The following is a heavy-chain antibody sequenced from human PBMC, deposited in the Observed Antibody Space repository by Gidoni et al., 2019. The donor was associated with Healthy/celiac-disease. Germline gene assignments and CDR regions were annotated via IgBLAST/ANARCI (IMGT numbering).Heavy chain of an antibody. CDR3: AKDTNGYYYDSSGDPFDY. V-gene: IGHV3-9*01. CDR1: GFTFYDYA. D-gene: IGHD3-22*01. J-gene: IGHJ4*02. Sequence: EVQLVESGGGLVPPGSSLRLSCAASGFTFYDYALHWVRHAPGKGLEWVSGISWNSGSIGYADSVKGRFTISRDNAKNSLYLQMNSLRAEDTALYYCAKDTNGYYYDSSGDPFDYWGQGTLVTVSS. CDR2: ISWNSGSI.